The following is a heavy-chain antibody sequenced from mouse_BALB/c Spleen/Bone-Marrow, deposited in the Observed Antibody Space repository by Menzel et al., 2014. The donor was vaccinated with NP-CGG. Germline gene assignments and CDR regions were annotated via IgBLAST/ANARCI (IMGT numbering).Heavy chain of an antibody. CDR2: IYYSGTI. D-gene: IGHD2-3*01. Sequence: DVQLQESGPGLVKPSQTVSLTCTVTGISITTGNYRWSWIRQFPGNKLEWIGYIYYSGTITYNPSLTSRTTITRDTSRNQFFLEMNSLTAEDTATYYCARYDGYFDYWGQGTTLTVSS. CDR3: ARYDGYFDY. V-gene: IGHV3-5*02. CDR1: GISITTGNYR. J-gene: IGHJ2*01.